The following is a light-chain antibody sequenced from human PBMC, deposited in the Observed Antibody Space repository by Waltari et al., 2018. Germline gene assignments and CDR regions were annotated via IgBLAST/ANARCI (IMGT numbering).Light chain of an antibody. CDR2: WAS. J-gene: IGKJ4*01. CDR3: QQYYSLLPT. Sequence: DIVMTQSPDSLPVSLGERATINCKSSRTLLYDSNNKNYLAWYQQKPGQTPKLLIAWASTRESGVPDRFSGSGSGTDFTLTISSLQAEDVALYYCQQYYSLLPTFGGGTKVEI. CDR1: RTLLYDSNNKNY. V-gene: IGKV4-1*01.